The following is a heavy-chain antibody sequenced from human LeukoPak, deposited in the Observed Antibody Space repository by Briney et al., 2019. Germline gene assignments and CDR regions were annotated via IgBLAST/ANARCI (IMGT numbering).Heavy chain of an antibody. CDR1: GFTFSDYY. D-gene: IGHD3-3*01. V-gene: IGHV3-11*04. CDR3: AKRSYYDFWGAYYYMDV. CDR2: ISSSGSTI. J-gene: IGHJ6*03. Sequence: GGSLRLSCAASGFTFSDYYMSWIRQAPGKGLEWVSYISSSGSTIYYADSVKGRFTISRDNAKNSLYLQMNSLRAEDTAVYYCAKRSYYDFWGAYYYMDVWGKGTTVTVSS.